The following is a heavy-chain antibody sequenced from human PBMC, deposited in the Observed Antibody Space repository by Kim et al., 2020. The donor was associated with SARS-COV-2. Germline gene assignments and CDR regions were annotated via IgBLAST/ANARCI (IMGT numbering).Heavy chain of an antibody. J-gene: IGHJ6*02. CDR2: ISSSSSYT. V-gene: IGHV3-11*06. CDR3: AREGSQVYCSSTSCDHYYYGMDV. D-gene: IGHD2-2*01. CDR1: GFTFSDYY. Sequence: GGSLRLSCAASGFTFSDYYMSWIRQAPGKGLEWVSYISSSSSYTNYADSVKGRFTISRDNAKNSLYLQMNSLRAEDTAVYYCAREGSQVYCSSTSCDHYYYGMDVWGQGTTVTVSS.